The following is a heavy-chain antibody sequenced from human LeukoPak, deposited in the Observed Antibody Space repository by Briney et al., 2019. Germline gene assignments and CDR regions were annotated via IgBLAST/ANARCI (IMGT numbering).Heavy chain of an antibody. CDR1: GFTFSSYA. D-gene: IGHD4-17*01. CDR3: ARAPMTTVTESVD. Sequence: GGSLRLSCAASGFTFSSYAMSWVRQAPGKGLEWVSAISGSGGSTYYADSVKGRFTISRDNAKNSLYLQMNSLRAEDTAVYYCARAPMTTVTESVDWGQGTLVTVSS. V-gene: IGHV3-23*01. J-gene: IGHJ4*02. CDR2: ISGSGGST.